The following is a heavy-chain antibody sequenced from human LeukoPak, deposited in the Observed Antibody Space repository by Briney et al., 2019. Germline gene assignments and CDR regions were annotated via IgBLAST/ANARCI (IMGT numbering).Heavy chain of an antibody. CDR2: INPKTGGT. V-gene: IGHV1-2*06. J-gene: IGHJ4*02. D-gene: IGHD2-2*01. Sequence: ASVKVSCKASGYTFTDNYIHWVRQAPGQGLEWMGRINPKTGGTNYAQKFQGRVTMTTDTPTSTAYMDLSSLRSEDTAVYYCARSQGIVVVPAVPDYWGQGTLVTVSS. CDR1: GYTFTDNY. CDR3: ARSQGIVVVPAVPDY.